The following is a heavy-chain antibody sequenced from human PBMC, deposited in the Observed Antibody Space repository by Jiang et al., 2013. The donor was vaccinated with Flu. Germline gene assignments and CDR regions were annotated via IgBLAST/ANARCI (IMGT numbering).Heavy chain of an antibody. CDR2: IYYSGST. Sequence: SGPGLVKPSETLSLTCTVSGGSISSYYWSWIRQPPGKGLEWIGYIYYSGSTNYNPSLKSRVTISVDTSKNQFSLKLSSVTAADTAVYYCARVADSSGYYYLDYWGQGTLVTVSS. V-gene: IGHV4-59*01. J-gene: IGHJ4*02. D-gene: IGHD3-22*01. CDR1: GGSISSYY. CDR3: ARVADSSGYYYLDY.